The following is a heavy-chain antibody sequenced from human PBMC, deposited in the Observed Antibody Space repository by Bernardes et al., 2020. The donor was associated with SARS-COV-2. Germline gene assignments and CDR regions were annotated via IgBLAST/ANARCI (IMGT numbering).Heavy chain of an antibody. Sequence: GALRLSCAGYGFTFSKYGVHWVRQAPGKGLEWVELIWYDGSAEYYADSLKGRFPISRDNSKNTVYLQMNSLGVDDTAVYYCARDGGYHEVVYWGQGTLVTVSS. V-gene: IGHV3-33*01. CDR2: IWYDGSAE. D-gene: IGHD3-16*02. CDR1: GFTFSKYG. J-gene: IGHJ4*02. CDR3: ARDGGYHEVVY.